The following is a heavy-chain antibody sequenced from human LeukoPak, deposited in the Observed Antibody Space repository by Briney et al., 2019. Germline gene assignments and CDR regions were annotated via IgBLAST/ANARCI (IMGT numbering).Heavy chain of an antibody. CDR1: GYAFTNYG. V-gene: IGHV1-18*01. J-gene: IGHJ4*02. Sequence: ASVKVSCKASGYAFTNYGVSWVRQAPGQGLGWMGWIHTYNGHTNCAQKLQGRVTMTTDTSTSTAYMELRSLRSDDTAVYYCARDPGGTGPYYFDYWGQGTLVTVSS. CDR2: IHTYNGHT. CDR3: ARDPGGTGPYYFDY. D-gene: IGHD1-1*01.